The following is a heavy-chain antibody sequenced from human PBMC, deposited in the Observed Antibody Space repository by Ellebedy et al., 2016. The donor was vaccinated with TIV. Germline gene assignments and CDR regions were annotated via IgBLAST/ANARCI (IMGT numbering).Heavy chain of an antibody. CDR3: ARDLGYSYGPVGYYYGMDV. J-gene: IGHJ6*02. D-gene: IGHD5-18*01. V-gene: IGHV1-69*13. CDR2: IIPIFGTA. Sequence: SVKVSYXASGGTFSSYAISWVRQAPGQGLEWMGGIIPIFGTANYAQKFQGRVTITADESTSTAYMELSSLRSEDTAVYYCARDLGYSYGPVGYYYGMDVWGQGTTVTVSS. CDR1: GGTFSSYA.